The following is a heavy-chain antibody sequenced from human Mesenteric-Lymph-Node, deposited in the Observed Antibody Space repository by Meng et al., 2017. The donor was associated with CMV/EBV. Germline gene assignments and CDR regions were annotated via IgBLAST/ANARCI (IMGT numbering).Heavy chain of an antibody. CDR2: INPSGGST. Sequence: ASVKVSCKASGYTFTSYYMHWVRQAPGQGLEWMGIINPSGGSTSYAQKFQGRVTMTRDTSTSTVYMELSSLRSEDTAVYYCASEKPVVVVPANDAFDIWGQGTMVTVSS. CDR1: GYTFTSYY. CDR3: ASEKPVVVVPANDAFDI. V-gene: IGHV1-46*01. J-gene: IGHJ3*02. D-gene: IGHD2-2*01.